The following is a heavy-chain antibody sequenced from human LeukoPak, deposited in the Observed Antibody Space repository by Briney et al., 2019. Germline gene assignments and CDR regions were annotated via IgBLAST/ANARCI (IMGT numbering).Heavy chain of an antibody. Sequence: PGGSLRLTCATSGFTFSNYWMTWVRQAPGKGLEWVAVISYDGSNKYYADSVKGRFTISRDNSKNTLYLQMNSLRAEDTAVYYCAKKAFDIWGQGTMVTVSS. CDR1: GFTFSNYW. CDR2: ISYDGSNK. J-gene: IGHJ3*02. CDR3: AKKAFDI. V-gene: IGHV3-30*18.